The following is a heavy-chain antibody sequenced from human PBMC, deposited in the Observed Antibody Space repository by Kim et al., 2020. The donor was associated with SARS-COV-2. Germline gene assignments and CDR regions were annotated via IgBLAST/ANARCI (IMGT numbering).Heavy chain of an antibody. CDR1: GYTLTELS. CDR3: ATVLYSSGWYVIDY. D-gene: IGHD6-19*01. CDR2: FDPEDGET. Sequence: ASVKVSCKVSGYTLTELSMHWVRQAPGKGLEWMGGFDPEDGETIYAQKFQGRVTMTEDTSTDTAYMELSSLRSEDTAVYYCATVLYSSGWYVIDYWGQGTLVTVSS. J-gene: IGHJ4*02. V-gene: IGHV1-24*01.